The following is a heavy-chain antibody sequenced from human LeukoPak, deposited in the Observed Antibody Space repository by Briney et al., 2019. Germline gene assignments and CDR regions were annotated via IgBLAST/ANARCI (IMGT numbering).Heavy chain of an antibody. Sequence: GGSLRLSCAASGFSLSNAWMTWVRQAPGKGLEWVSSISSSSSYIYYADSVKGRFTISRDNAKNSMYLQMNSLRAEDTAVYYCAREDCSSTSCSPTADYWGQGTLVTVSS. CDR2: ISSSSSYI. V-gene: IGHV3-21*01. CDR1: GFSLSNAW. CDR3: AREDCSSTSCSPTADY. D-gene: IGHD2-2*01. J-gene: IGHJ4*02.